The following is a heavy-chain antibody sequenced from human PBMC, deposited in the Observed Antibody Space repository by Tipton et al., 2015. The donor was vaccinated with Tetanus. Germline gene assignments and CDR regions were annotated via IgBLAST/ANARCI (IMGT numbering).Heavy chain of an antibody. V-gene: IGHV4-31*03. D-gene: IGHD6-6*01. CDR3: ARDQGGGRVVRLNWLDP. CDR1: GGFSSGDYY. CDR2: INYSGDT. J-gene: IGHJ5*02. Sequence: TLSLTCTVSGGFSSGDYYWSWIRQHPGKGLEWIAYINYSGDTYYNPSLKSRVSMSVDTSRNQFSLNLTSVTAADTAVYYCARDQGGGRVVRLNWLDPWGQGTLVTVSS.